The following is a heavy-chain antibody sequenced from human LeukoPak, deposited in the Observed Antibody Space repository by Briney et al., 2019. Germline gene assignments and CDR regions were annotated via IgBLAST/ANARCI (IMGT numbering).Heavy chain of an antibody. CDR2: IYYSGST. J-gene: IGHJ6*03. CDR3: ARGGGMGHYYYYMDV. V-gene: IGHV4-59*01. D-gene: IGHD5-24*01. CDR1: GGSIISYY. Sequence: PSETLSLTCTVSGGSIISYYWSWIRQPPGKGLEWIGYIYYSGSTNYNPSLKSRVTISVDTSKNQFSLKLSSVTAADTAVYYCARGGGMGHYYYYMDVWGKGTTATISS.